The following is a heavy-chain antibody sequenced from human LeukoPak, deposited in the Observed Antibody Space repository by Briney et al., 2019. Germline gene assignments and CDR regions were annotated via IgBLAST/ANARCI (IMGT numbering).Heavy chain of an antibody. Sequence: SQTLSLTCTVSGGFISSGGYYWSWIRQHPGKGLEWIGYIYYSGSTYYNPSLKSRVTISVDTSKNQFSLKLSSVTAADTAVYYCARGSPTIFSDYWGQGTLVTVSS. CDR1: GGFISSGGYY. J-gene: IGHJ4*02. CDR3: ARGSPTIFSDY. D-gene: IGHD3-9*01. V-gene: IGHV4-31*03. CDR2: IYYSGST.